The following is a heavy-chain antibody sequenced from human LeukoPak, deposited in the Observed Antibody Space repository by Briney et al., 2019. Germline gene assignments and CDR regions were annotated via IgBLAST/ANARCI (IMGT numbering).Heavy chain of an antibody. CDR1: GYTFTSYG. V-gene: IGHV1-18*01. Sequence: ASVKVSCKASGYTFTSYGISWVGQAPGQGLEWMGWISAYYGNTNYAQKLQGGVTMTTDTSTSTAYMELRSLRSDDTAVYYCARDSSMSWFGEINWFDPWGQGTLVTVSS. CDR2: ISAYYGNT. J-gene: IGHJ5*02. CDR3: ARDSSMSWFGEINWFDP. D-gene: IGHD3-10*01.